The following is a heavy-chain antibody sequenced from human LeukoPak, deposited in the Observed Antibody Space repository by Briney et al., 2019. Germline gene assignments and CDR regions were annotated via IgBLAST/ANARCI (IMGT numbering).Heavy chain of an antibody. J-gene: IGHJ3*02. CDR3: ARDARVADDAFDI. CDR2: INAGNGNT. V-gene: IGHV1-3*01. Sequence: ASVKVSCKASGYTFTSYAMHWVRQAPGQRLEWMGWINAGNGNTKYSQKFQGRVTITRDTSASTAYMELSSLRSEDTAVYYCARDARVADDAFDIWGQGTIVTVSS. D-gene: IGHD2-15*01. CDR1: GYTFTSYA.